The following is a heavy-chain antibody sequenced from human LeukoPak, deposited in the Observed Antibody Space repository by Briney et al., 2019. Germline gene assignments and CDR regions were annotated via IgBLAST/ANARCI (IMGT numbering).Heavy chain of an antibody. CDR2: MNPNSGNT. Sequence: ASVKVSCKASGYTFTSYDINWVRQATGQGLEWMGWMNPNSGNTGYAQKFQGRVTMTRNTSISTAYMELSSLRSEDTAVYYCARRRPVSSTSPGTHLRRAHVGWYFDLWGRGTLVTVSS. CDR3: ARRRPVSSTSPGTHLRRAHVGWYFDL. V-gene: IGHV1-8*01. CDR1: GYTFTSYD. J-gene: IGHJ2*01. D-gene: IGHD1-26*01.